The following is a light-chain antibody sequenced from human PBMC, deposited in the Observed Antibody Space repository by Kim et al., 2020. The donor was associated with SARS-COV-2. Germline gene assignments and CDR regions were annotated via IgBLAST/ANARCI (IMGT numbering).Light chain of an antibody. CDR1: QSVSRN. CDR2: GAS. Sequence: EIVMTQSPATLSVSPGDRATLSCRASQSVSRNLAWYQQKPDRAPRLLIYGASTRATEIPARFSGSGSGTDFTLTITSLQSEDFAVYYCQQYHNWPPITFGQGTRLEIK. J-gene: IGKJ5*01. CDR3: QQYHNWPPIT. V-gene: IGKV3-15*01.